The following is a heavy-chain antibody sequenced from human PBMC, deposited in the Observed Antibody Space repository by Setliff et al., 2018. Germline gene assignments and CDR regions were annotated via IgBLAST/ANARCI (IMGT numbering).Heavy chain of an antibody. V-gene: IGHV1-18*01. J-gene: IGHJ4*02. Sequence: GASVKVSCKASGYTFTSYGISWVRQAPGQGLEWMGWISAYNGNTIYAQKFQDRVTMTRDTYTSTVYMELSSLRSGDTAMYYCARELLFGGVIFGYWGQGTLVTVSS. CDR3: ARELLFGGVIFGY. CDR1: GYTFTSYG. CDR2: ISAYNGNT. D-gene: IGHD3-3*01.